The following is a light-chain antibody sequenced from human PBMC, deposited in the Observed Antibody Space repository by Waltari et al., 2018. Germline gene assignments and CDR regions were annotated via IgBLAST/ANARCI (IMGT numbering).Light chain of an antibody. J-gene: IGLJ1*01. CDR1: SSDVGGYNY. CDR2: DVT. CDR3: SSYRKSSTAGGV. Sequence: QSALTQPASVSGSPGPSITLSCTGTSSDVGGYNYVSWYQQHPGKAPNLMIYDVTNRASGVSSRFTGSKSGNTASLTISGLQTDDEADYYCSSYRKSSTAGGVFGTGTKVTVL. V-gene: IGLV2-14*03.